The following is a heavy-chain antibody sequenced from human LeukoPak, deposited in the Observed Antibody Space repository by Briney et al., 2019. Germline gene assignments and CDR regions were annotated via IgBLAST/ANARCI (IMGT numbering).Heavy chain of an antibody. CDR2: IYISGST. CDR1: GGSISSYY. Sequence: SETLSLTCTVSGGSISSYYWSWIRQPAGKGLEWIGRIYISGSTNYNPSLKSRVTMSVDTSKNQFSLKLSSVTAADTAVYYCAAIHSSSWYDYWGQGTLVTVSS. J-gene: IGHJ4*02. V-gene: IGHV4-4*07. D-gene: IGHD6-13*01. CDR3: AAIHSSSWYDY.